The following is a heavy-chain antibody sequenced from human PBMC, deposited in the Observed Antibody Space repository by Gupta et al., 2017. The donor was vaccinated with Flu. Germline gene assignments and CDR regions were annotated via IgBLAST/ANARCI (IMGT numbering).Heavy chain of an antibody. CDR3: ARRRVVDHHYFDP. Sequence: IRQPPLKGLEWIGDIYYSGKTYYNTSLKSRVTISVDTSKNQFSLKLRSVTAADTAVYFCARRRVVDHHYFDPWGQGTLVTVSS. D-gene: IGHD2-21*01. CDR2: IYYSGKT. J-gene: IGHJ5*02. V-gene: IGHV4-39*01.